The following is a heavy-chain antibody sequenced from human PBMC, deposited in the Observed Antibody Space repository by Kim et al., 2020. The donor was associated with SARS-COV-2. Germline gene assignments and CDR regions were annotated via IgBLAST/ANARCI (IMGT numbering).Heavy chain of an antibody. CDR3: ARDRGVVGSLGWFDP. V-gene: IGHV6-1*01. Sequence: VSVKSRITINPDTSKNQFSLQLNSVTPEDTAVYYCARDRGVVGSLGWFDPWGQGTLVTVSS. J-gene: IGHJ5*02. D-gene: IGHD2-21*01.